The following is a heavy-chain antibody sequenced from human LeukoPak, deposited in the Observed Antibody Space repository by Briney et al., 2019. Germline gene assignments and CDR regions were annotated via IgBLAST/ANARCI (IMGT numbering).Heavy chain of an antibody. CDR2: ISSSGSTR. CDR3: ARTAYYYYSSGYDDAFDI. CDR1: GFTFSDYY. V-gene: IGHV3-11*01. J-gene: IGHJ3*02. Sequence: GGSLRLSCAASGFTFSDYYMSWIRQAPGKGLEWVSHISSSGSTRYYADSVKGRFTISRDNAKNSLYLQMNSLRAEDTAVYYCARTAYYYYSSGYDDAFDIWGQGTMVTVSS. D-gene: IGHD3-22*01.